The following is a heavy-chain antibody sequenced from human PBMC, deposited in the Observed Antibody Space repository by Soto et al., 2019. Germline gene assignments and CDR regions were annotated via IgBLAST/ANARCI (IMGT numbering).Heavy chain of an antibody. D-gene: IGHD4-17*01. CDR1: GYTFISYG. V-gene: IGHV1-18*01. J-gene: IGHJ4*02. CDR3: ARAARPYGDCDY. Sequence: QVHLVQSGGEVKKPGASVKVSCKASGYTFISYGLTWVRQAPGQGLEWMGWISGYNRDTNHAQKFQGRVTMTRDTSTGAADMELSSLTSEDTAVYYCARAARPYGDCDYWGQGTLVTVSS. CDR2: ISGYNRDT.